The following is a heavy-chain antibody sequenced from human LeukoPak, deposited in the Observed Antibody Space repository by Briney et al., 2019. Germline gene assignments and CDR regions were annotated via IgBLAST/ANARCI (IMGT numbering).Heavy chain of an antibody. V-gene: IGHV1-69*05. J-gene: IGHJ4*02. CDR1: GGTFSSYA. CDR2: IIPIFGTA. D-gene: IGHD3-22*01. Sequence: ASVTVSCKASGGTFSSYAISWVRQAPGQGLEWMGGIIPIFGTANYAQKFQGRVTITTDESTSTAYMELSSLRSEDTAVYYCARGGRGYYDSSGYWGQGTLVTVSS. CDR3: ARGGRGYYDSSGY.